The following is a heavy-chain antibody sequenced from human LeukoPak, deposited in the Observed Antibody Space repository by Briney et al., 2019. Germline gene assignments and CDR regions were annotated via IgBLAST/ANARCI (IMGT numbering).Heavy chain of an antibody. CDR3: ARDPRGSGWYYYYYYGMDV. V-gene: IGHV3-30*04. Sequence: GGSLRLSCAASGFTFSSYAMHWVRQAPGKGLEWVAVISYDGSNKYYADSVKGRFTISRDNSKNTLYLQMNSLRAEDTAVYYCARDPRGSGWYYYYYYGMDVWGKGTTVTVSS. D-gene: IGHD6-19*01. J-gene: IGHJ6*04. CDR2: ISYDGSNK. CDR1: GFTFSSYA.